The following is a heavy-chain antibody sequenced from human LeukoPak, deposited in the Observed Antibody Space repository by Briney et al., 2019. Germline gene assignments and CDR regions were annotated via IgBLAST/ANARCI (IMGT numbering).Heavy chain of an antibody. Sequence: GGSLRLSCAASGFTFSSYAMNWVRQAPGKGLEWVSSISSSSSYIYYADSVKGRFTISRDNAKNSLYLQMNSLRAEDTAVYYCARFFPDTARGSYYFDYWGQGTLVTVSS. CDR2: ISSSSSYI. V-gene: IGHV3-21*01. CDR1: GFTFSSYA. D-gene: IGHD5-18*01. CDR3: ARFFPDTARGSYYFDY. J-gene: IGHJ4*02.